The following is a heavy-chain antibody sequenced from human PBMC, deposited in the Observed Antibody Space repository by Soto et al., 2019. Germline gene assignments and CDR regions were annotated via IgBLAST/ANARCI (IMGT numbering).Heavy chain of an antibody. CDR2: IKQDGSEK. CDR3: ARVGTIFGVVTSGRWFDH. D-gene: IGHD3-3*01. Sequence: GESLRLSCAASGFFFSSYWMSWVRQAPGKGLEWVANIKQDGSEKYYVDSVKGRLTISRDNAKNSLYLQMNSLRAEDTAVYYCARVGTIFGVVTSGRWFDHWGQGT. V-gene: IGHV3-7*01. CDR1: GFFFSSYW. J-gene: IGHJ5*02.